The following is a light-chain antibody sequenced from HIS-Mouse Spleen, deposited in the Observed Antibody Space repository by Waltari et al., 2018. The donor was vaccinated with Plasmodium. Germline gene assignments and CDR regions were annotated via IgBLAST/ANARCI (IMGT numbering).Light chain of an antibody. CDR1: GSDVGSYTL. CDR2: EGS. CDR3: CSYAGSSTFVV. Sequence: QSALTQPASVSGSPGQSITISCTGTGSDVGSYTLVSWYQQHPGKAPKLMIYEGSKRPSVVSNRFSCSKSGNTASLTISALQAEDEADYYCCSYAGSSTFVVFGGGTKLTVL. V-gene: IGLV2-23*03. J-gene: IGLJ2*01.